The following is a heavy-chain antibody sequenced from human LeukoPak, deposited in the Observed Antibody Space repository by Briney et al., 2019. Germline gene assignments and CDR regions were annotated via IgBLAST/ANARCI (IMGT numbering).Heavy chain of an antibody. CDR2: ITGSGGTA. D-gene: IGHD1-26*01. J-gene: IGHJ4*02. CDR1: GFTFSSYA. V-gene: IGHV3-23*01. CDR3: AKEHTETYYCGADC. Sequence: PGGSLRLSCAASGFTFSSYAMSWVRQGPGKGLEWVSAITGSGGTAFYADSVKGRFTISRDNSKDTLYLQMNILRAEDAAVYYCAKEHTETYYCGADCWGQGTLVTVSS.